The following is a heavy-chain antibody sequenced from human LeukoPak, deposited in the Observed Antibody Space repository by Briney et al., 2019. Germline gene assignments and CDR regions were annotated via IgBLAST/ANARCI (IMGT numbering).Heavy chain of an antibody. CDR2: INPNSGGT. D-gene: IGHD3-9*01. Sequence: ASVKVSCKASGYTFTGYYMHWVRQAPGQRLEWIGRINPNSGGTNYAQKFQGRVTMTRDTSISTAYMELSRLRSDDTAVYYCARVHYDTHDRDGDDYWGQGTLVTVSS. CDR1: GYTFTGYY. V-gene: IGHV1-2*06. J-gene: IGHJ4*02. CDR3: ARVHYDTHDRDGDDY.